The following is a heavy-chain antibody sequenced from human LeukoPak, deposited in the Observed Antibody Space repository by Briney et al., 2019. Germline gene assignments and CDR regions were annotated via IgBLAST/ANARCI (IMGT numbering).Heavy chain of an antibody. Sequence: SQTLSLTCTVSGGSISSGSYYWSWIRQPAGKGLEWIGRIYTSGSTTYNSSLKSRVTISLDTSKNHFSLRLSSVTAADTAVYYCARDREVGATGYYFDYWGQGTLVTVSS. CDR2: IYTSGST. D-gene: IGHD1-26*01. V-gene: IGHV4-61*02. CDR3: ARDREVGATGYYFDY. J-gene: IGHJ4*02. CDR1: GGSISSGSYY.